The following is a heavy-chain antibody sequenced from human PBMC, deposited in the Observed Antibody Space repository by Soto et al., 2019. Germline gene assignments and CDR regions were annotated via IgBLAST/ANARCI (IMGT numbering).Heavy chain of an antibody. CDR2: ISSGSSYI. J-gene: IGHJ6*02. D-gene: IGHD3-10*01. V-gene: IGHV3-21*06. CDR3: ARSSGGSGKLWNYYGMDV. Sequence: EVQLVESGGGLVKPGGSLRLSCAASGFTFSSYSMNWVRQAPGKGLEWVSSISSGSSYIYYADSVKGRFTISRDNAKNSLYLQKNSRRAKDTAVYYCARSSGGSGKLWNYYGMDVWGQGTTVTVSS. CDR1: GFTFSSYS.